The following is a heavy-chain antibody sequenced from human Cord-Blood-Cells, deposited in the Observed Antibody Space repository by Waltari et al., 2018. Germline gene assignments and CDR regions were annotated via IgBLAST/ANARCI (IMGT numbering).Heavy chain of an antibody. Sequence: EVQLVESGGGLVQPGGSLRLSCAASGFTFSSYEMNWVRQAPGKGLEWVSYISSSGSTIYYADSVKGRFTISRDNAKNSLYLQMNSLRAEDTAVYYCAREGLGHYFDYWGQGTLVNVSS. V-gene: IGHV3-48*03. CDR1: GFTFSSYE. CDR2: ISSSGSTI. D-gene: IGHD6-19*01. CDR3: AREGLGHYFDY. J-gene: IGHJ4*02.